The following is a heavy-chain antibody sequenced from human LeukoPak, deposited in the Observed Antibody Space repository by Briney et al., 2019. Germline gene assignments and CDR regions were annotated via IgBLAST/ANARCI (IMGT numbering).Heavy chain of an antibody. J-gene: IGHJ1*01. D-gene: IGHD3-22*01. CDR2: IKSDGST. V-gene: IGHV3-74*01. Sequence: GGSLRLSCVASGFTFSTYWMHWVRQAPGKGLVWVSRIKSDGSTNYADSVKGRFTISRDNAKNTVSLQMNSLRAEDTGVYYCARAPSEIGGYYPEYFRHWGQGTLVTVSS. CDR3: ARAPSEIGGYYPEYFRH. CDR1: GFTFSTYW.